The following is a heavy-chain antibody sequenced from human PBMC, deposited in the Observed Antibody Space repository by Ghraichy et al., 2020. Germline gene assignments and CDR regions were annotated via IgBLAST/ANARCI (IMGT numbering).Heavy chain of an antibody. Sequence: GGSLRLSCAASGFTFSSYSMNWVRQAPGKWLEWLSYISSSSSTIYYADSVKGRFTISRDNAKNSLYLQMNSLRDEDTAVDYCARCAAAGSYYYYYGMDVWGQGTTVTVSS. CDR3: ARCAAAGSYYYYYGMDV. D-gene: IGHD6-13*01. CDR2: ISSSSSTI. CDR1: GFTFSSYS. V-gene: IGHV3-48*02. J-gene: IGHJ6*02.